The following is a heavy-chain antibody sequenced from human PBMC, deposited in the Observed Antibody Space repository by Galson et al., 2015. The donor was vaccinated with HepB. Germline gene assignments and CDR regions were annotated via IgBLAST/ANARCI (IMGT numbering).Heavy chain of an antibody. CDR1: GYNFTNYW. J-gene: IGHJ4*02. CDR3: ARQPYYYDALTGYYRVTYYFDY. D-gene: IGHD3-9*01. V-gene: IGHV5-10-1*01. CDR2: IDPTDSYT. Sequence: QSGAEVKKPGESLRISYKTSGYNFTNYWVSWVRQMPGKGPEWMGKIDPTDSYTNYSPSFQGHVTISTDKSVSTAYLQWNSLKASDTAIYYCARQPYYYDALTGYYRVTYYFDYWGPGALVTVSS.